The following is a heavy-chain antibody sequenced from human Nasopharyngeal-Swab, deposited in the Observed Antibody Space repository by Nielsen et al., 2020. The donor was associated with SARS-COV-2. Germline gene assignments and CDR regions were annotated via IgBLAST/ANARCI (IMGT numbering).Heavy chain of an antibody. V-gene: IGHV3-21*01. CDR3: ASLSSSSWFFDY. J-gene: IGHJ4*02. D-gene: IGHD6-13*01. CDR2: ISPSSGYI. CDR1: GFTFGSFG. Sequence: LSLTCAGSGFTFGSFGMTWVRQAPGKGLEWVSYISPSSGYIYYAESLKGRFTISRDNAKNSLYLQMNSLRAEDTAVYYCASLSSSSWFFDYWGQGTLVTVSS.